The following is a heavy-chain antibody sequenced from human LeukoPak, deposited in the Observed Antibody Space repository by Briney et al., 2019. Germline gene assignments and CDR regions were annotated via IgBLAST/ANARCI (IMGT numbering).Heavy chain of an antibody. J-gene: IGHJ6*03. V-gene: IGHV4-31*03. CDR1: GGSISSGGYY. CDR2: IYYSGST. Sequence: PSETLSLTCTVSGGSISSGGYYWSWIRQHPGKGLEWIGYIYYSGSTYYNPSLKSRVTISVDTSKNQFSLNLSSVTAADTAVYYCARRHHYYYYMDVWGKGTTVTVSS. CDR3: ARRHHYYYYMDV.